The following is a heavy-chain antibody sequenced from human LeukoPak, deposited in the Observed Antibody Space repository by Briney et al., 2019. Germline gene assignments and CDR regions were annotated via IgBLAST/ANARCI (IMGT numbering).Heavy chain of an antibody. CDR1: GYNFSSYW. Sequence: GESLKTSCKGSGYNFSSYWIDWVRQMPGKGLEWMGIIYPGDSDTRYSPSFQGQITMLVDKSINTAYLQWSSLKASDTAMYYCAREAYSSSTKYNWFDPWGQGTLVTVSS. CDR2: IYPGDSDT. V-gene: IGHV5-51*01. D-gene: IGHD6-13*01. J-gene: IGHJ5*02. CDR3: AREAYSSSTKYNWFDP.